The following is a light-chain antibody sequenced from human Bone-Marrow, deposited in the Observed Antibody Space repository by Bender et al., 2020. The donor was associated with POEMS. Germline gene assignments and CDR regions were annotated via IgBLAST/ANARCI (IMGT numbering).Light chain of an antibody. Sequence: QSVLTQPPSASGTPGQRVTISCSGSNSNIGTNAVNWYQQFPGTAPKLLIYSDNQRPSGVPDRFYALKSGTSASLAISGLQSEDEADYYCAAWDAGLSGGGFGGGTKLTVL. J-gene: IGLJ2*01. CDR2: SDN. CDR1: NSNIGTNA. V-gene: IGLV1-44*01. CDR3: AAWDAGLSGGG.